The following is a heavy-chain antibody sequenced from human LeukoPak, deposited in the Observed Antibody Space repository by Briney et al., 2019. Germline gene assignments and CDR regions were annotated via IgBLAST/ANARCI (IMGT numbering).Heavy chain of an antibody. CDR2: ISSSRSYI. V-gene: IGHV3-21*01. D-gene: IGHD1-14*01. CDR1: GFTFSSYS. J-gene: IGHJ4*02. CDR3: AKGVSSANLYYFDY. Sequence: GGSLRLSCAASGFTFSSYSMNWVRLAPGKGLEWVSCISSSRSYIYYADSVKGRFTISRDNSKNTLYLQMNSLRAEDTAVYYCAKGVSSANLYYFDYWGQGTLVTVSS.